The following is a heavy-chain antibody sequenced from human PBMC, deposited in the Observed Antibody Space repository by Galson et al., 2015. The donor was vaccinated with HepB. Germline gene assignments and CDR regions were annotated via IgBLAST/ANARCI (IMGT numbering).Heavy chain of an antibody. J-gene: IGHJ4*02. D-gene: IGHD3-9*01. CDR3: VRDRDWAFDS. CDR1: GFTSRSSGLTLRTYD. V-gene: IGHV3-48*02. Sequence: SLRLSCAASGFTSRSSGLTLRTYDMNWVRQAPGKGLEWLSHISKNSDATFYADSVKGRFTLSRDSADISLYLQMTSLRDEDTAVYFCVRDRDWAFDSWGQGVVVTVSS. CDR2: ISKNSDAT.